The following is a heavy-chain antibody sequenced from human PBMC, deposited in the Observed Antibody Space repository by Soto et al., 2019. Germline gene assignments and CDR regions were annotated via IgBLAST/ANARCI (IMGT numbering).Heavy chain of an antibody. J-gene: IGHJ4*02. V-gene: IGHV3-30-3*01. Sequence: QVQLVESGGGVVQPGRSLRLSCAAYGFTFTNYAMYWVRQAPGKGLEWVAFVSYDGNTKHYAASVRGRFTVSRDNSKNTVYLQLNSLRAEDTAVYYCAREGEYCSGGSCTYFAYWGQGTLVTVSS. D-gene: IGHD2-15*01. CDR3: AREGEYCSGGSCTYFAY. CDR1: GFTFTNYA. CDR2: VSYDGNTK.